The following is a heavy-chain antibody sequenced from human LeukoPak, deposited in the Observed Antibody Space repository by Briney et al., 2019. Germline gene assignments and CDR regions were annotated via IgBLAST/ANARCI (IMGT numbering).Heavy chain of an antibody. D-gene: IGHD4-11*01. CDR3: AKTHSDYVGQYSYYYYFYVDV. CDR2: IRFDGTNE. CDR1: GFTFRTYG. V-gene: IGHV3-30*02. J-gene: IGHJ6*03. Sequence: GGSLRLSCAASGFTFRTYGMCWVRQAPGKGLESVAFIRFDGTNEYYPESVRGRFTISRDNSKNSLYLQMDNLRPEDTAVYYCAKTHSDYVGQYSYYYYFYVDVWGKGTTVTVSS.